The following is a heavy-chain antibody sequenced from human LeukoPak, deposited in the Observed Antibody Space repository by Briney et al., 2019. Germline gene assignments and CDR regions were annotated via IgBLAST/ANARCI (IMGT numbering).Heavy chain of an antibody. CDR2: IYATGST. CDR3: ARAGDGGGGYIGVAYF. J-gene: IGHJ4*02. V-gene: IGHV4-39*07. Sequence: SETLSLTCTVSGDSISSTSYYWGWIRQPPGKGLEWIGSIYATGSTYYNPSLRSRLTISVDSSKNQFSLKLRSVTAADTAFYYCARAGDGGGGYIGVAYFWGQGALVTVSS. CDR1: GDSISSTSYY. D-gene: IGHD2-15*01.